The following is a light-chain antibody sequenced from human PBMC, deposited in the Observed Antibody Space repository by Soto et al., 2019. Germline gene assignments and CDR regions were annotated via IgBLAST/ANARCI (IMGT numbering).Light chain of an antibody. CDR1: SSDVAFYNH. CDR3: SSFASTHTYV. V-gene: IGLV2-14*01. J-gene: IGLJ1*01. Sequence: QSALTHPASVSWSPGQSITISCTGTSSDVAFYNHVSWYQQHPGKAPKLLIYEVNNRPSGVSHRFSGSKSGNTASLTISGLQAEDEADYYCSSFASTHTYVFGTGTQVTVL. CDR2: EVN.